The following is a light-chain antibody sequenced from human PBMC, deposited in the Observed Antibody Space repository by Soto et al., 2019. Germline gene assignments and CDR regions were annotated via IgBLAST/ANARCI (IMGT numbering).Light chain of an antibody. J-gene: IGLJ2*01. CDR2: DNN. V-gene: IGLV1-51*01. Sequence: QSVLTQPPSVSAAPGQKATISCSGSSSNIGNNYVSWYQQLPGTAPKLLIYDNNKRPSGIPDRFSGSKSGTSATLGITGLQTGDEAEYYCGTWDSSLSAGVFGGGTKVTVL. CDR3: GTWDSSLSAGV. CDR1: SSNIGNNY.